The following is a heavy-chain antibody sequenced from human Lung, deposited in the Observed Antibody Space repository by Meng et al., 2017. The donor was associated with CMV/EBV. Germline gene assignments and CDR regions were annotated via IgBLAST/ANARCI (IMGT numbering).Heavy chain of an antibody. CDR2: IKQDGSEK. Sequence: GESLKISCAASGFTFSSYWMSWVRQAPGKGLEWVANIKQDGSEKYYVDSVKGRFTISRDNAKNSLYLQMNSLRAEDTAVYYCARGLTTVTTHWFDPWGQGTLVXVSS. V-gene: IGHV3-7*01. D-gene: IGHD4-17*01. CDR3: ARGLTTVTTHWFDP. J-gene: IGHJ5*02. CDR1: GFTFSSYW.